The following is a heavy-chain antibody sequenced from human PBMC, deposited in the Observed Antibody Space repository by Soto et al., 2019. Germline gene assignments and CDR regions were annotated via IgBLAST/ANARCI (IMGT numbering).Heavy chain of an antibody. CDR2: ISFSSTTI. J-gene: IGHJ5*02. V-gene: IGHV3-48*02. CDR1: GFAFSTYS. Sequence: PGGSLRLSCAASGFAFSTYSMNWVRQAPGKGLEWVSYISFSSTTILYADSVRGRFTISRDNAKNSLYLQMNTLRDEDTAVYYCARDNGMAGSFDPWGQGTLVTVSS. CDR3: ARDNGMAGSFDP. D-gene: IGHD2-8*01.